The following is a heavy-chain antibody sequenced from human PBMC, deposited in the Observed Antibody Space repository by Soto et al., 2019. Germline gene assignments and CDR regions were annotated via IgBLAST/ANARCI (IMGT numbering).Heavy chain of an antibody. CDR2: IYYRGST. D-gene: IGHD3-22*01. CDR3: ATYYYDGSAQYYARLFDY. V-gene: IGHV4-31*01. J-gene: IGHJ4*02. CDR1: GGSITSEVQY. Sequence: QVQLQESGPGLVKPSQTLSLTCTVSGGSITSEVQYWSWIRQHPGKGLEWIGYIYYRGSTYYNTSLNSLVTMSVDTSKQQFSLNLTSVTAADTAVYYCATYYYDGSAQYYARLFDYWGQGTLVTVSS.